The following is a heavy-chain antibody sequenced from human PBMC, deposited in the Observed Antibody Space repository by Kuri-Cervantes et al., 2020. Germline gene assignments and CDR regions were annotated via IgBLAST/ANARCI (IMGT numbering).Heavy chain of an antibody. V-gene: IGHV4-34*01. CDR3: ARAGKALDY. Sequence: SETLSLTCAVYGGSFSGYYWSWIRQPPGKGLEWIGEINHSGSTNYNPSLKSRVTISVDTSKNQFSLKLSSVTAEDTAVYYCARAGKALDYWGQGTLVTVSS. D-gene: IGHD1-26*01. J-gene: IGHJ4*02. CDR1: GGSFSGYY. CDR2: INHSGST.